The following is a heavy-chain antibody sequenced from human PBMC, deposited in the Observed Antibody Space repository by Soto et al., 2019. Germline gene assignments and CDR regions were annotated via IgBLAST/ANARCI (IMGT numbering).Heavy chain of an antibody. D-gene: IGHD6-13*01. CDR2: IIPYIGTA. V-gene: IGHV1-69*13. CDR3: AGTKYSSSWYFSNHWFDP. Sequence: SVKVSCKASGYTFTSYGISWVRQAPGQGLEWMGGIIPYIGTANYAQKFQGRVTVTADESTSTAYMELSSLRSEDTAVYYCAGTKYSSSWYFSNHWFDPWGQGTLVTVSS. J-gene: IGHJ5*02. CDR1: GYTFTSYG.